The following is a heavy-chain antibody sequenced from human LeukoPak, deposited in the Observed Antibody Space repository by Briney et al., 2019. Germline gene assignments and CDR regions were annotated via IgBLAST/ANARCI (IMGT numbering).Heavy chain of an antibody. CDR2: IWFDGSNK. V-gene: IGHV3-33*01. J-gene: IGHJ2*01. CDR1: GFTFNSYG. Sequence: PGGSLRLSCTASGFTFNSYGIHWVRQAPGKRLEWVTVIWFDGSNKYYADFVKGRFTISRDNSKNTLYLQMNSLRAEDTAVYHCARGAAAANPSYWYFDLWGRGTLATVSS. CDR3: ARGAAAANPSYWYFDL. D-gene: IGHD6-13*01.